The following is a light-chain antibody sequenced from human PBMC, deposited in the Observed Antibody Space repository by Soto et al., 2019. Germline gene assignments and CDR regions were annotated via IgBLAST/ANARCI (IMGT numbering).Light chain of an antibody. CDR2: EDT. Sequence: NFMLTQPHSVSESPGKTVTISCTGSSGSIATNYVQWYQQRPGSAPTTVIYEDTQRPSGVPERFSGSIDSSSNSASLPISGLKTEDEADYYCQSYDGSNPDVVFGGGTKVTVL. V-gene: IGLV6-57*02. CDR3: QSYDGSNPDVV. CDR1: SGSIATNY. J-gene: IGLJ2*01.